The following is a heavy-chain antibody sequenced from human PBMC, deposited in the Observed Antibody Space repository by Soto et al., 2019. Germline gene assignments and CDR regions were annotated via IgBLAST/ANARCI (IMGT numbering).Heavy chain of an antibody. V-gene: IGHV3-74*01. CDR1: ALAFRAYW. Sequence: PGEPLTLTCAATALAFRAYWMHWGRQAPGKGLVWVSRINSDGSSTGYADSVKGRFTISRDNAKNTLYLQMNSLTAEDTAVYYCARPLTPDLYYFYSWGQGTLVTVSS. J-gene: IGHJ4*02. CDR3: ARPLTPDLYYFYS. CDR2: INSDGSST.